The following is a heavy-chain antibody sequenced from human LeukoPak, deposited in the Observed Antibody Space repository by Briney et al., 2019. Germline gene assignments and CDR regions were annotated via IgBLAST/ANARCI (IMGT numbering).Heavy chain of an antibody. Sequence: GGSLRLSCAASGFTFSSYWMSWVRQAPGKGLEWVANIKQDGSEKYYVDSVKGRFTISRDNAKNSLYLQMNSLRAEDTAVYYCARVSSSWYYYGMDVWGQGTTVTVSS. CDR3: ARVSSSWYYYGMDV. J-gene: IGHJ6*02. CDR1: GFTFSSYW. CDR2: IKQDGSEK. D-gene: IGHD6-13*01. V-gene: IGHV3-7*03.